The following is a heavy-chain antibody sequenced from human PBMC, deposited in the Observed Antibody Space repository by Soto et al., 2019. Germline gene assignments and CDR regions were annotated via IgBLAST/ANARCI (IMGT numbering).Heavy chain of an antibody. CDR3: ARSGYSSGWYHWYLDF. CDR1: GYTFSNYG. CDR2: INGGNGNT. J-gene: IGHJ2*01. Sequence: QVHLVQSGAEVKKPGASVKLYCKASGYTFSNYGIHWVRQAPGQRLEWMGWINGGNGNTKYSEKFQGRVTMTRETCASTAYMELSSLRSKDTAVYFCARSGYSSGWYHWYLDFWGRGPLVTVSS. D-gene: IGHD6-19*01. V-gene: IGHV1-3*01.